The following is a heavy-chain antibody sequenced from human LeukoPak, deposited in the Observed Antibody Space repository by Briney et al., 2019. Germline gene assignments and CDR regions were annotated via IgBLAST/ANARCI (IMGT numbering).Heavy chain of an antibody. CDR1: GFTFSSYS. J-gene: IGHJ4*02. Sequence: KPGGSLRLSCEASGFTFSSYSMNWVRQAPGKGLEWVSSISSSSSYIYYADSVKGRFTISRDNAKNSISLQMSNLRVEDTAVYYCARGQWLVFRGQGTLVTVSP. V-gene: IGHV3-21*03. D-gene: IGHD6-19*01. CDR2: ISSSSSYI. CDR3: ARGQWLVF.